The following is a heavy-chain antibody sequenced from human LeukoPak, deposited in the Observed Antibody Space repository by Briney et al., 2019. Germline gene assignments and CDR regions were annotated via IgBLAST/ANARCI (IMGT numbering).Heavy chain of an antibody. D-gene: IGHD2-21*02. CDR1: GFTFSNYA. J-gene: IGHJ2*01. CDR2: ISSSSSYI. Sequence: GGSLRLSCAASGFTFSNYAMHWVRQAPGKGLEWVSSISSSSSYIYYTDSVKGRFTISRDNAKKSLYLQMNSLRAEDTAVYYCARVVTAGWYFDLWGRGTLVTVSS. CDR3: ARVVTAGWYFDL. V-gene: IGHV3-21*01.